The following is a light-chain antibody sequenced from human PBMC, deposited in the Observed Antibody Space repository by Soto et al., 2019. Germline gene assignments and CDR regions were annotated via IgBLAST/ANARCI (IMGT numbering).Light chain of an antibody. CDR3: QQYGSSPPYT. CDR1: QSVSSNY. J-gene: IGKJ2*01. V-gene: IGKV3-20*01. Sequence: EIVLTQSPGTVSLSPGERATLSCRASQSVSSNYLAWYLQKPGQAPRLLIFGASRRATGIPDKFSGSGSGTDFTLTISRLEPEDFAVYYCQQYGSSPPYTFGQGTKLEIK. CDR2: GAS.